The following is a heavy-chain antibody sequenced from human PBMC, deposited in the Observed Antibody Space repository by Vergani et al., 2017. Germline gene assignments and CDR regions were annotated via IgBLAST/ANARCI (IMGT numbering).Heavy chain of an antibody. Sequence: EVQLVQSGAEVKKPGESLRISCKGSGYSFTSYWISWVRQMPGKGLEWMGRIDPSDSYTNYSPSFQGHVTISADKSISTAYLQWSSLKVSDTAIYYCARQVAVAGKWWGPYYYYGMDVWGQGTTVTVSS. J-gene: IGHJ6*02. D-gene: IGHD6-19*01. CDR1: GYSFTSYW. CDR3: ARQVAVAGKWWGPYYYYGMDV. V-gene: IGHV5-10-1*01. CDR2: IDPSDSYT.